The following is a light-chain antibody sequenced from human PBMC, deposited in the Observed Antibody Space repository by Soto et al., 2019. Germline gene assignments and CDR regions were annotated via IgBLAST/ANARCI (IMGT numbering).Light chain of an antibody. V-gene: IGKV1-5*03. CDR3: QQYSTYPLT. CDR1: QSISNS. Sequence: DIQMTQTPSTRSASVGDRVTMTCRAIQSISNSLALYQQKPGKAPKLLIYRASALQSGVPSRFSGSGSGTEFTLTIDSLQPDDFATFYCQQYSTYPLTFGGVTKVDI. CDR2: RAS. J-gene: IGKJ4*01.